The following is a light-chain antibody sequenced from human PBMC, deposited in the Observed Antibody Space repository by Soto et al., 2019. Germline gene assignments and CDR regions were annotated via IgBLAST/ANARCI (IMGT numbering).Light chain of an antibody. V-gene: IGLV2-8*01. CDR3: SSYAGNNIVL. CDR1: SSDVGDYNY. Sequence: QSALTQPPSASGSPGQSVTISCTGTSSDVGDYNYVSWYQQHPGKAPKLMISDVSKRPSGVPDRFSGSKSGNTASLTVSGLQAEDEADYYCSSYAGNNIVLFGGGTKLTVL. J-gene: IGLJ2*01. CDR2: DVS.